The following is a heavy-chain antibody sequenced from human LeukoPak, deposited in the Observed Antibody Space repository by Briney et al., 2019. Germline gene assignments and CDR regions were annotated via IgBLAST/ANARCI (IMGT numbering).Heavy chain of an antibody. J-gene: IGHJ5*02. CDR3: ARGLLGDYGDYVPFFDP. CDR2: INPSGGST. Sequence: GASVKVSCKASGYTFTSYYMHWVRQAPGQGLEWMGIINPSGGSTSYAQKSQGRVTMTRDTSTSTVYMELSSLRSEDTAVYYCARGLLGDYGDYVPFFDPWGQGTLVTVSS. CDR1: GYTFTSYY. D-gene: IGHD4-17*01. V-gene: IGHV1-46*01.